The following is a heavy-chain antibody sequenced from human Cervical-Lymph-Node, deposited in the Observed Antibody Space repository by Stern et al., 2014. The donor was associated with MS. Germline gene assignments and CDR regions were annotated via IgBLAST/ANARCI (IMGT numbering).Heavy chain of an antibody. V-gene: IGHV7-4-1*02. CDR3: ARPIGAADHAFDH. D-gene: IGHD6-13*01. CDR2: LNTNTGHP. J-gene: IGHJ4*02. CDR1: GYNFNRYA. Sequence: VQLVQSGAELKKPGASVKISCKATGYNFNRYAMNWVRQAPGQGLEWMGWLNTNTGHPTYARGFTGRFGFSLDTSFSTTFLQISSLKPEDTAVYYCARPIGAADHAFDHLGQGTLVTVSS.